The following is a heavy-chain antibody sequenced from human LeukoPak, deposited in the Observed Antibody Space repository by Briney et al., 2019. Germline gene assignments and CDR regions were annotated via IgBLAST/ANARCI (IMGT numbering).Heavy chain of an antibody. CDR2: IIPIFGTA. CDR1: GGTFSSYA. D-gene: IGHD4-17*01. V-gene: IGHV1-69*05. J-gene: IGHJ4*02. CDR3: ARDRRYGDYGYYFDY. Sequence: GASVKVSCKASGGTFSSYAISWVRQAPGQGLEWMGGIIPIFGTANYAQKFQGRVTITTDESTSTAYMELSSLRSEDTAVYYCARDRRYGDYGYYFDYWGQGTLVTVSS.